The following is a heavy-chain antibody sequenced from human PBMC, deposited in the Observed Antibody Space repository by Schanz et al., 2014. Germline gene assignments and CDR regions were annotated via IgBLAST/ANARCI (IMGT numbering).Heavy chain of an antibody. J-gene: IGHJ4*02. CDR1: GGSSSDCY. CDR2: INHSGGT. Sequence: QVQLQQWGAGLLKASETLSLTCAVYGGSSSDCYWSWIRQPPGKGLEWIGEINHSGGTNYNPSLKSGVPMSVDTAKNQFSWILTSVTAADTAMYYCELITLDRGVRNDYWGQGTLVSVSS. CDR3: ELITLDRGVRNDY. D-gene: IGHD3-10*01. V-gene: IGHV4-34*01.